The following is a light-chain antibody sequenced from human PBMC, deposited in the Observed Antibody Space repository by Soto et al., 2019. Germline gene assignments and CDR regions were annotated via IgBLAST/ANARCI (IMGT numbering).Light chain of an antibody. J-gene: IGLJ3*02. V-gene: IGLV1-44*01. Sequence: QSVLTQPPSASGTPGQRVTISCSGSSSNIGSNTVNWYQQLPGTAPKLLIYSNNQRPSGVPDRFSDSKSGTSASLAISGLQSEDEADYHCAAWDDSLNGWVFGRGTKLTVL. CDR1: SSNIGSNT. CDR3: AAWDDSLNGWV. CDR2: SNN.